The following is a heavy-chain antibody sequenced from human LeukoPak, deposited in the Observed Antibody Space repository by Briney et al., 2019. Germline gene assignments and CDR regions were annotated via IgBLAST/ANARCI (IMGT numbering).Heavy chain of an antibody. D-gene: IGHD5-24*01. J-gene: IGHJ4*02. CDR3: ARAVDGWLHNNLFDY. CDR1: GYTFTSYY. Sequence: ASVKVSCKASGYTFTSYYMHWVRQAPGQGLEWMGIINPSAGSTSYAQKFQGRVTMTRDTSTSTVYMEPSSLRSEDTAVYYCARAVDGWLHNNLFDYWGQGTLVTVSS. CDR2: INPSAGST. V-gene: IGHV1-46*01.